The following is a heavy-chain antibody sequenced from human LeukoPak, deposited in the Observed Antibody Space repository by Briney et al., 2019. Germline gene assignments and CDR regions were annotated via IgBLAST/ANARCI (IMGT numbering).Heavy chain of an antibody. CDR2: ISSNGGGT. CDR1: GFTFSSYA. CDR3: VKAFYDSSGYYYFALHY. D-gene: IGHD3-22*01. J-gene: IGHJ4*02. V-gene: IGHV3-64D*09. Sequence: QTGGSLRLSCSASGFTFSSYAMHWVRQAPGKGLEYVSAISSNGGGTYYADSVKGRFTISRDNSKNTLYLQMSSLRAEDTAVYYCVKAFYDSSGYYYFALHYWGQGTLVTVSS.